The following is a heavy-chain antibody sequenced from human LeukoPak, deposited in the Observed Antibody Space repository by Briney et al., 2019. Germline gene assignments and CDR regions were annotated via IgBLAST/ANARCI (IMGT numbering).Heavy chain of an antibody. D-gene: IGHD4-11*01. CDR3: SAWVPYSKYRGFDY. J-gene: IGHJ4*02. V-gene: IGHV3-15*01. CDR1: GFTLCKAW. Sequence: RGAPRLSRSASGFTLCKAWMSWFRQAPGKGLGWVGRIKSKIYGGSKDYAALVEGRFTNSRDDSKNTLYPQMNSLKTGDTGVFYCSAWVPYSKYRGFDYWGQGTLVTVSS. CDR2: IKSKIYGGSK.